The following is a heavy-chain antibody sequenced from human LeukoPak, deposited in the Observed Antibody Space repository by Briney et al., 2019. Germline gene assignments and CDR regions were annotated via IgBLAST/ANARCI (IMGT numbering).Heavy chain of an antibody. J-gene: IGHJ4*02. CDR3: ARDYRKGSGSYPFDY. CDR1: GFTFSSYW. Sequence: GGSLRLSCAASGFTFSSYWMSWVRQAPGKGLEWVANIKQDGSEKYYVDSVKGRFTISRDNAKNSLYLQMNSLRAEDTAVYYCARDYRKGSGSYPFDYWGQGTLVTVSS. V-gene: IGHV3-7*05. D-gene: IGHD3-10*01. CDR2: IKQDGSEK.